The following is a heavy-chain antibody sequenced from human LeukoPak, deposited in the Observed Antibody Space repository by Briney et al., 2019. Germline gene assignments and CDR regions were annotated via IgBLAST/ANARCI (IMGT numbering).Heavy chain of an antibody. D-gene: IGHD3-22*01. Sequence: GGSLRLSCAASGFTFSSYWMSWVRQAPGKGLEWVANIKQDGSEKYYVDSVKGRFTISRDNAKNSLYLQMNSLRAEDTAVYYCARGTLRYYDSSGYYLDYYFDYWGQGTLVTVSS. V-gene: IGHV3-7*04. CDR1: GFTFSSYW. CDR3: ARGTLRYYDSSGYYLDYYFDY. J-gene: IGHJ4*02. CDR2: IKQDGSEK.